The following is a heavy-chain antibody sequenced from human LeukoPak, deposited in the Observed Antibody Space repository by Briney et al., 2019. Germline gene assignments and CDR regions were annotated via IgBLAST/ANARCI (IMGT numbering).Heavy chain of an antibody. D-gene: IGHD6-19*01. CDR2: INHSGST. Sequence: SETLSHTCAVYGGSFSGYYWSWIRQPPGKGLEWIGEINHSGSTNYNPSLKSRVTISVDTSKNQFSLKLSSVTAADTAVYYCASTSGWYPTTYYFDYWGQGTLVTVSS. CDR1: GGSFSGYY. V-gene: IGHV4-34*01. CDR3: ASTSGWYPTTYYFDY. J-gene: IGHJ4*02.